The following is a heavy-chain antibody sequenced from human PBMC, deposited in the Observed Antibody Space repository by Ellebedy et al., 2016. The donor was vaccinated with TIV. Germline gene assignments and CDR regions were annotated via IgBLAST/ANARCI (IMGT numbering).Heavy chain of an antibody. V-gene: IGHV4-34*01. CDR1: DGSFSDYY. J-gene: IGHJ6*03. D-gene: IGHD4-23*01. CDR2: AHHSGST. CDR3: ARHAATAGNPNMDV. Sequence: MPSETLSLTCAVYDGSFSDYYWCWICQSQGQGLAWIGEAHHSGSTIYSPSLRSRVPISVDASKNQFSLQLSSVTAADTAVYYCARHAATAGNPNMDVWGRGTTVTVSS.